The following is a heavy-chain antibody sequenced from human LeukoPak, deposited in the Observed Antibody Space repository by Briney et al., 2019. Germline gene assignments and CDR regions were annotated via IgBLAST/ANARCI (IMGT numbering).Heavy chain of an antibody. Sequence: ASVKVSCKTSGNTFSSNIINWVRQAPGQRLDWMGWINAGNGNTKYSEKFQGRVTITRDTSASTVYMELNSLRSEETAVYYCARERPTTTAFHVWGQGTMVTVS. CDR1: GNTFSSNI. J-gene: IGHJ3*01. CDR3: ARERPTTTAFHV. D-gene: IGHD1-14*01. CDR2: INAGNGNT. V-gene: IGHV1-3*01.